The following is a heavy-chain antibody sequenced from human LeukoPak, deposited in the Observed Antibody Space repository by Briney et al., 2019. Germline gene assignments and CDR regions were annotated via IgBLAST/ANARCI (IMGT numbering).Heavy chain of an antibody. CDR3: ARVETHYYGSDY. D-gene: IGHD1-26*01. V-gene: IGHV3-21*01. CDR2: ISSSSSYI. Sequence: GGSLRLSCAASGFTFSSYSMNWVRQAPGKGLEWVSSISSSSSYIYYADSVKGRFTISRDNAKNSLYLQMNSLRAEDTAVYYCARVETHYYGSDYWGQGTLVTVSS. J-gene: IGHJ4*02. CDR1: GFTFSSYS.